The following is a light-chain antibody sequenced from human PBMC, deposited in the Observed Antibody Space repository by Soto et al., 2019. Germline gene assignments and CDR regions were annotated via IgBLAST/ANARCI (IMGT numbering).Light chain of an antibody. V-gene: IGLV2-8*01. J-gene: IGLJ3*02. Sequence: QSALTQPPSASGSPGQSVTISCTGTKSDIGVYDFVSWYQHHPGKAPRLIIYEVVQRPSGVPDRFSGSKSGNTASLTVSGLQAADEADYYCCSHAGSGTLVFGGGTKVTVL. CDR2: EVV. CDR3: CSHAGSGTLV. CDR1: KSDIGVYDF.